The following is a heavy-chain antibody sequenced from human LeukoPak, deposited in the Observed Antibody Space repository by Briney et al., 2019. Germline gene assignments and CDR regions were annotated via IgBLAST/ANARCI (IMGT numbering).Heavy chain of an antibody. J-gene: IGHJ6*02. CDR3: ARHGRPMVATILSPPGYYYGMDV. D-gene: IGHD5-12*01. CDR2: IYPRGST. CDR1: GGSISSGSYS. V-gene: IGHV4-30-2*01. Sequence: PSQTLSLTCAVSGGSISSGSYSWSWLRQPPGKGLEWIGYIYPRGSTYYNPSLKSRVILSLDKSANQFSLKLSSVTAADTAVYYCARHGRPMVATILSPPGYYYGMDVWGQGTTVTVSS.